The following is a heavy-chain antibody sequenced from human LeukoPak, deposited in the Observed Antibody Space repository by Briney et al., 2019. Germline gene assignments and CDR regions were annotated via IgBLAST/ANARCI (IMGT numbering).Heavy chain of an antibody. CDR1: GGSLSSGGHY. V-gene: IGHV4-31*01. J-gene: IGHJ4*02. Sequence: SETLSLTCTVSGGSLSSGGHYWSWIRQHPGKGLEWLGYIYFSGSTYYNPSLQSPVSISRDTSKNQIYLDLNSVTAADTAVYYCALGVTPGHFDFWGPGTLVTVSS. CDR2: IYFSGST. CDR3: ALGVTPGHFDF. D-gene: IGHD3-22*01.